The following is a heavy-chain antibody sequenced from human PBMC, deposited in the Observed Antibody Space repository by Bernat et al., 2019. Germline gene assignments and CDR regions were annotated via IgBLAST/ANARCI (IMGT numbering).Heavy chain of an antibody. J-gene: IGHJ4*02. CDR1: GFTFIDAW. D-gene: IGHD2-8*01. V-gene: IGHV3-15*01. CDR2: IKSKADGGTT. CDR3: TTKPTPRECNGENCYDS. Sequence: EVQLLESGGGLVKPGGSLRLSCAASGFTFIDAWMNWVRQAPGKGLEFIGRIKSKADGGTTDYAAPVKGRFTISRDDSQNMVYLQTNDLKTDDTALYYCTTKPTPRECNGENCYDSWGQGALVTVSS.